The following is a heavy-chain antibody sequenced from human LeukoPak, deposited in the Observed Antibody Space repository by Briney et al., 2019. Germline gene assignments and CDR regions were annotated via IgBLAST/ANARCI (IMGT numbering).Heavy chain of an antibody. CDR2: IYYSGST. V-gene: IGHV4-59*01. CDR3: ARDFGDSSSPDAFDI. Sequence: PSETLSLTCTVSGGSTSSYYWSWIRQPPGKGLEWIGYIYYSGSTNYNPSLKSRVTISVDTSKNQFSLKLSSVTAADTAVYYCARDFGDSSSPDAFDIWGQGTMVTVSS. J-gene: IGHJ3*02. D-gene: IGHD6-6*01. CDR1: GGSTSSYY.